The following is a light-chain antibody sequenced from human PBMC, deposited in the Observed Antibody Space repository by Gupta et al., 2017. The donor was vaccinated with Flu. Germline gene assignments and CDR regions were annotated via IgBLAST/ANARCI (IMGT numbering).Light chain of an antibody. J-gene: IGKJ1*01. CDR1: QSVSSSY. Sequence: GETATLSCRSSQSVSSSYLAWYQQNPGQAPRLLIYGASSRATGIPDRFSGSGSGTDFTLTISRLEPEDFAVYYCQQYGSSPRTFGQGTKVEIK. V-gene: IGKV3-20*01. CDR2: GAS. CDR3: QQYGSSPRT.